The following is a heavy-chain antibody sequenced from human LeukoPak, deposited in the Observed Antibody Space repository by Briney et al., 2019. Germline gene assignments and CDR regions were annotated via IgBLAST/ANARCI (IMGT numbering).Heavy chain of an antibody. V-gene: IGHV1-2*02. Sequence: ASVKVSCKASGFTFTSSAVQWVRQARGQGLEWMGWINPNSGGTNYAQKFQGRVTMTRDTSISTAYMELSRLRSDDTAVYYCASGTTVTGFDYWGQGTLVTVSS. J-gene: IGHJ4*02. CDR1: GFTFTSSA. D-gene: IGHD4-11*01. CDR3: ASGTTVTGFDY. CDR2: INPNSGGT.